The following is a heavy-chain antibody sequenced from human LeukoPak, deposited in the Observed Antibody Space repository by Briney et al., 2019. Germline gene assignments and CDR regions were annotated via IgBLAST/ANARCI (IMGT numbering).Heavy chain of an antibody. Sequence: GGSLRLSRAASGFTLSDYYMSWIRQAPGKGLEWVSYISDSSSYTDYADSVKGRFTISRDNSKNSLYLQMNSLRAEDTAVYYCARRYTGYGILDYWGQGTLVTVSS. CDR1: GFTLSDYY. CDR3: ARRYTGYGILDY. CDR2: ISDSSSYT. D-gene: IGHD5-12*01. V-gene: IGHV3-11*03. J-gene: IGHJ4*02.